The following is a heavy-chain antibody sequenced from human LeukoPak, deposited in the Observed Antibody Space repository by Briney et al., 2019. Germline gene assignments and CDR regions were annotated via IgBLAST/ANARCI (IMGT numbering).Heavy chain of an antibody. CDR3: AKSGASGPYYFDY. V-gene: IGHV3-23*01. J-gene: IGHJ4*02. D-gene: IGHD3-10*01. CDR2: ISGTGGST. Sequence: GGSLRLSCAASGFTFSTYAMTWVRQAPEKGLEWVSLISGTGGSTYYADSVKGRFTISRDNSKNTLYLQMNSLRAEDTAVYYCAKSGASGPYYFDYWGQGTLVTVSS. CDR1: GFTFSTYA.